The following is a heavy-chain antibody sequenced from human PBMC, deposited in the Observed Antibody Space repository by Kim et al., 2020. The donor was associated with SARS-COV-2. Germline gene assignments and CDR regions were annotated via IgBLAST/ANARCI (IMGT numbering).Heavy chain of an antibody. D-gene: IGHD2-15*01. CDR3: ASRGKSCSGGSCYIRRWFDP. CDR2: IIPIFGTA. J-gene: IGHJ5*02. CDR1: GGTFSSYA. V-gene: IGHV1-69*13. Sequence: SVKVSCKASGGTFSSYAISWVRQAPGQGLEWMGGIIPIFGTANYAQKFQGRVTITADESTSTAYMELSSLRSEDTAVYYCASRGKSCSGGSCYIRRWFDPWGQGTLVTVSS.